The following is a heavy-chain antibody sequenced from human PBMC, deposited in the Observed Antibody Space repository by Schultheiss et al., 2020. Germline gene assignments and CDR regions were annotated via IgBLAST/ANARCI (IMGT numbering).Heavy chain of an antibody. J-gene: IGHJ6*02. D-gene: IGHD6-13*01. CDR2: ISYDGSNK. V-gene: IGHV3-30-3*01. CDR3: ARSGASSSWYELGV. Sequence: GGSLRLSCAASGFTFSDYYMMWIRQAPGKGLEWVAVISYDGSNKYYADSVKGRFTISRDNSKNTLYLQMNSLRAEDTAVYYCARSGASSSWYELGVWGQGTTVTVYS. CDR1: GFTFSDYY.